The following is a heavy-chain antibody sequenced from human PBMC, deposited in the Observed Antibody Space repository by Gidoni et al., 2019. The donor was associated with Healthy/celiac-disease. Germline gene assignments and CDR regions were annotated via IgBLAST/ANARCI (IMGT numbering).Heavy chain of an antibody. CDR3: ARFDDGGNSVAPKFDY. J-gene: IGHJ4*02. Sequence: VQLVESGGGLLPPGGSLRLSFPASAFTFRSYEMNWVRQAPGKGLEWVSDISSSGSTIYDADSVKGRFTISRDNAKNSLYLQMNSLRAEDTAVYYCARFDDGGNSVAPKFDYWGQGTLVTVSS. CDR1: AFTFRSYE. CDR2: ISSSGSTI. D-gene: IGHD4-17*01. V-gene: IGHV3-48*03.